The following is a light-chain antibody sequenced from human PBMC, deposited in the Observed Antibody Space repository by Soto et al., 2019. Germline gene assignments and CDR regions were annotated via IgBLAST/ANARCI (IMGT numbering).Light chain of an antibody. CDR3: MQALQTPPT. V-gene: IGKV2-28*01. CDR1: QSLLHSNGYNY. J-gene: IGKJ5*01. CDR2: LGS. Sequence: DIVMTQSPLSLPVTPGQPASISCRSSQSLLHSNGYNYLDWYLQKPGQSPQLXIYLGSNRASGVPDRVSGSGSGTDGTLKISRVEAEDVGVYYCMQALQTPPTFGQGTRLEIK.